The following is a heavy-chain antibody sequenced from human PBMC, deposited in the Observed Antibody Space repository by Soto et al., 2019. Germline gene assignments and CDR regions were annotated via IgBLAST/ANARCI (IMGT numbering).Heavy chain of an antibody. CDR2: ISSTTNYI. CDR3: ARESEDLTSNFDY. CDR1: GFTFTRYI. J-gene: IGHJ4*01. V-gene: IGHV3-21*06. Sequence: PGGSLRLSCAASGFTFTRYIMNWVRQAPGRGLEWVSSISSTTNYIYYGDSMKGRFTISRDNAKNSLYLEMSSLRAEDTAVYYCARESEDLTSNFDYWGHGTLVTHSS.